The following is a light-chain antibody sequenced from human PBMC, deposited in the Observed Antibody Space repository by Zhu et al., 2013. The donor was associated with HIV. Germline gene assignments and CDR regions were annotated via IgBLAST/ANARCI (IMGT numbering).Light chain of an antibody. CDR2: GNS. CDR1: GSNIESSYD. J-gene: IGLJ3*02. V-gene: IGLV1-40*01. Sequence: QPALTQPPSVSGAPGQTVTISCTGSGSNIESSYDVHWYQHFVGRAPRLLIYGNSNRPSGVPDRFSGSKSGTSASLAITGLQAEDEADYYCQSYDTTLSGSRVFGGGTKLTVL. CDR3: QSYDTTLSGSRV.